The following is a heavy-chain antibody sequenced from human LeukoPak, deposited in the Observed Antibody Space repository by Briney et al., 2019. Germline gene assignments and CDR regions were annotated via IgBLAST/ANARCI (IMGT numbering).Heavy chain of an antibody. J-gene: IGHJ4*02. V-gene: IGHV1-46*03. Sequence: GASVKVSCKASRYTFTSYYMHWVRQAPGQGLEWMGIINPSGGSTSYAQKFQGRVTMTRDTSTSTVYMELSSLRSEDTAVYYCATVFGDSTIDYWGQGTLVTVSS. D-gene: IGHD4-17*01. CDR2: INPSGGST. CDR1: RYTFTSYY. CDR3: ATVFGDSTIDY.